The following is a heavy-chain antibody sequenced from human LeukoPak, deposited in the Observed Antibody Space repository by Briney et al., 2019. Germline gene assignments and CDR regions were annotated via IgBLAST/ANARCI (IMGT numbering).Heavy chain of an antibody. CDR1: GFTFSSYW. Sequence: GGSLRLSCAASGFTFSSYWMHWVRQAPGKGLEWVAVISYDGSNKYYADSVKGRFTISRDNSKNTLYLQMNSLRAEDTAVYYCARDVDTAMGPGFDYWGQGTLVTVSS. V-gene: IGHV3-30-3*01. CDR2: ISYDGSNK. CDR3: ARDVDTAMGPGFDY. D-gene: IGHD5-18*01. J-gene: IGHJ4*02.